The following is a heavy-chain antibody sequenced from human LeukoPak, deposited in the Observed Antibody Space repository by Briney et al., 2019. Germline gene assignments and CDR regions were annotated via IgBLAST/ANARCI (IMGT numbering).Heavy chain of an antibody. CDR3: ARTASEIQLRYYYYYYMDV. V-gene: IGHV1-8*03. Sequence: ASVKVSCKASGYTFTNYDINWVRQATGQGLEWMGWMNPNSGNTGYAQKFQGRVTITRNTSISTAYMELSSLRSEDTAVYYCARTASEIQLRYYYYYYMDVWGKGTTVTVSS. CDR2: MNPNSGNT. D-gene: IGHD5-18*01. J-gene: IGHJ6*03. CDR1: GYTFTNYD.